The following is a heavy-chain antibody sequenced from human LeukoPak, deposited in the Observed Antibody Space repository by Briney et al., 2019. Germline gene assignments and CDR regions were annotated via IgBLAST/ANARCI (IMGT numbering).Heavy chain of an antibody. J-gene: IGHJ3*02. D-gene: IGHD5-12*01. CDR1: GFTFSSYG. CDR3: ARMLLEWLRLVPDAFDI. V-gene: IGHV3-33*01. Sequence: HSGRSLRLSCAASGFTFSSYGMHWVRQAPGKGLEWVAVIWYDGSNKYYADSVKGRFTISRDNSKNTLYLQMNSLRAEDTAVYYCARMLLEWLRLVPDAFDIWGQGTMVTVSS. CDR2: IWYDGSNK.